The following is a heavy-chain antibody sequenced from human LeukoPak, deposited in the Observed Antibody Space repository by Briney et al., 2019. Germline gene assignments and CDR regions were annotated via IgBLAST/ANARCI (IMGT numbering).Heavy chain of an antibody. J-gene: IGHJ4*02. V-gene: IGHV3-20*04. CDR1: GFTFDDYG. CDR2: INWNGGET. D-gene: IGHD3-9*01. CDR3: ARDTYYDMFDY. Sequence: GGSLRLSCAASGFTFDDYGMTWVRQAPGKGLEWVSGINWNGGETGYTDSVKGRFTISRDNAKNSLYLQMNSLRAEDTAVYYRARDTYYDMFDYWGQGTLVTVSS.